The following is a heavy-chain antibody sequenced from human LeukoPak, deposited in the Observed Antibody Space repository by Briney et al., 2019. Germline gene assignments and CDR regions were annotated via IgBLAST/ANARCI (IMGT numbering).Heavy chain of an antibody. V-gene: IGHV4-59*01. Sequence: SETLSLTCAVSGGSISPYYWSWIRQPPGKGLEWLGYISYTGSTNYNSSLKSRLTISIEASKNQFSLKLSSLTAADTAVYYCTRHTGGTTYDYWGQGTLVTVSS. D-gene: IGHD4-17*01. J-gene: IGHJ4*02. CDR3: TRHTGGTTYDY. CDR1: GGSISPYY. CDR2: ISYTGST.